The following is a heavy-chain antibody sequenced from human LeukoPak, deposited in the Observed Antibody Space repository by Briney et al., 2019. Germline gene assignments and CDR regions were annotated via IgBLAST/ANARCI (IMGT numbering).Heavy chain of an antibody. CDR1: GFTFSSYS. CDR2: ISSSSSTI. CDR3: ARENYDSSGYSKIDY. Sequence: GGSLRLSCAASGFTFSSYSMNWVRQAPGKGLEWVSYISSSSSTIYYADSVKGRFTISRDNAKNSLYLQMNSLRAGDTAVYYCARENYDSSGYSKIDYWGQGTLVTVSS. D-gene: IGHD3-22*01. V-gene: IGHV3-48*01. J-gene: IGHJ4*02.